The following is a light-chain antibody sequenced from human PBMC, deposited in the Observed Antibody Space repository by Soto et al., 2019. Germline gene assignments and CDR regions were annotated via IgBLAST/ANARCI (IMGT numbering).Light chain of an antibody. J-gene: IGKJ1*01. CDR3: QQYYSYPWT. CDR1: QGISSY. V-gene: IGKV1-8*01. Sequence: AIRMTQSPASVSASPGDRVTIPCRASQGISSYLAWYQQKPGKAPKLLIYAASTLQSGVPSRFSGSGSGTDFTLTISCLQSEDFAPYYCQQYYSYPWTFAQGTKAAIK. CDR2: AAS.